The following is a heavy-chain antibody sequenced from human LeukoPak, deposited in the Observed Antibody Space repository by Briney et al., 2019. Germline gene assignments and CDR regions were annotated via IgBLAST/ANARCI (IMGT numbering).Heavy chain of an antibody. J-gene: IGHJ4*02. CDR1: GVSISSGDYY. Sequence: PSQTLSLTCTVSGVSISSGDYYWSWIRQPPGKGLEWIGYIYYSGSTYYNPSLKSRVTISVDTSKNQFSLKLSSVTAADTAVYYCARDRSYSGSYYFDYWGQGTLVTVSS. D-gene: IGHD1-26*01. V-gene: IGHV4-30-4*08. CDR2: IYYSGST. CDR3: ARDRSYSGSYYFDY.